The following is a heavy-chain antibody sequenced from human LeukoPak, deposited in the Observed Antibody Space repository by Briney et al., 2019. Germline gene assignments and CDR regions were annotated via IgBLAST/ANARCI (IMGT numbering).Heavy chain of an antibody. CDR3: ARRVSGSGWDNWFDP. J-gene: IGHJ5*02. CDR1: GGSISSFY. Sequence: SETLSLTCTVSGGSISSFYWSWIRQPPGKGLEWIGYIYYSGGSNYNPSLKSRVTILIDTSKNQFSLRLRSVTAADTAVYYCARRVSGSGWDNWFDPWGQGTLVTVSS. V-gene: IGHV4-59*08. D-gene: IGHD6-19*01. CDR2: IYYSGGS.